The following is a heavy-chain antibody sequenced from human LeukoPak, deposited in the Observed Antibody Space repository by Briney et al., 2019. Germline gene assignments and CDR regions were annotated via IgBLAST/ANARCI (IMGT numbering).Heavy chain of an antibody. CDR2: IYYSGST. J-gene: IGHJ3*02. CDR1: GGSISSYY. V-gene: IGHV4-59*01. CDR3: ARAPGGYGSGSRGAFDI. Sequence: PSETLSLTCTVSGGSISSYYWSWIRQPPGKGLEWIGHIYYSGSTNYNPSLKSRVTISVDTSKNQFSLKLSSVTAADTAVYYCARAPGGYGSGSRGAFDIWGQGTMVTVSS. D-gene: IGHD3-10*01.